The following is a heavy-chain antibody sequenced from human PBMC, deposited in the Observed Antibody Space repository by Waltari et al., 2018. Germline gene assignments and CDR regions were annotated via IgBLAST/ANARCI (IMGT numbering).Heavy chain of an antibody. Sequence: QVQLVQSGAAVKKPGARVKVACTGSGYPLQHLSCHRVRQAPGTGLEWMGGFEPEEGETIYAQKFQGRVTMTEDTSTDTAYMELSSLRSEDTAVYYCATGLKWGSYFADYWGQGTLVTVSS. D-gene: IGHD1-26*01. CDR3: ATGLKWGSYFADY. CDR2: FEPEEGET. J-gene: IGHJ4*02. V-gene: IGHV1-24*01. CDR1: GYPLQHLS.